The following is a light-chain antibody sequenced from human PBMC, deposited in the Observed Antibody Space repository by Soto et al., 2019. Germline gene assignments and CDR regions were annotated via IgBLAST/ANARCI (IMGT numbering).Light chain of an antibody. J-gene: IGLJ2*01. CDR2: LEGSGSY. CDR3: ETWDSNTVV. Sequence: QSVLTQSSSASASLGSSVKLTCTLSSGHSSYIIAWHQQQPGKAPRYLMKLEGSGSYNTGSGVPDRFSGSSSGADRYLTISHSQFADEAAYYCETWDSNTVVFGGGTKLTVL. V-gene: IGLV4-60*02. CDR1: SGHSSYI.